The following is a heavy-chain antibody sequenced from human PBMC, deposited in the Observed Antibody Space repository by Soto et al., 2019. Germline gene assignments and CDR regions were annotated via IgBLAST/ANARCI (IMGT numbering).Heavy chain of an antibody. CDR3: ARPVECSTTSCIR. J-gene: IGHJ4*02. CDR1: GFTFSRYS. Sequence: GGSLRLSCAASGFTFSRYSMNWVRQAPGKGLEWVSYISSSSNSIFYADSVKGRFTISRDNAKNSLHLQMNSLRAEDTAVYYCARPVECSTTSCIRWGQGNLVTVS. V-gene: IGHV3-48*01. CDR2: ISSSSNSI. D-gene: IGHD2-2*01.